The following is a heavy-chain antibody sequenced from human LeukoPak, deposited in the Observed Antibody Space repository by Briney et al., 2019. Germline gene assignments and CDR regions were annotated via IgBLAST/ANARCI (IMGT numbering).Heavy chain of an antibody. CDR1: GGSFSDYP. D-gene: IGHD3-3*02. CDR2: IIPKYSAS. Sequence: GSSVKVSCKASGGSFSDYPINWVRQAPGQGLEWLGGIIPKYSASNYAQAFQGRVTITADESTNTVYMEMSGLRPDATAVYYCVRPDRIFGVPAAFDAWGQGTLVAVSS. V-gene: IGHV1-69*01. J-gene: IGHJ3*01. CDR3: VRPDRIFGVPAAFDA.